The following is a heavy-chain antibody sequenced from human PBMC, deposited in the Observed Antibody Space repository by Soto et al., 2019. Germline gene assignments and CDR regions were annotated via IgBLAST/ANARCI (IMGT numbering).Heavy chain of an antibody. Sequence: GGSLRLSCAASGFTFSSYAMSWVRQAPGKGLEWVSGSSGSGGSTYYADSVKGRFTISRDNSKNTLYLQINSLRAEDTAVYYCAKDLRESSSDILEYWGQGTLVTVSS. CDR2: SSGSGGST. CDR3: AKDLRESSSDILEY. CDR1: GFTFSSYA. D-gene: IGHD6-6*01. V-gene: IGHV3-23*01. J-gene: IGHJ4*02.